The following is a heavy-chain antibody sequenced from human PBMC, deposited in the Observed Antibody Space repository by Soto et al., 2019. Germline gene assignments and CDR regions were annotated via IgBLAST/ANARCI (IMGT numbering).Heavy chain of an antibody. J-gene: IGHJ4*02. Sequence: GASVKVSCKASGYTFTSYGISWVRQAPGQGLEWMGWISAYNGNTNYAQKLQGRVTMTTDTSTSTAYMELRSLRSDDTAVYYCARSLGANYDYIWGSYRSSAPFYYFDYWGQGTLVTVSS. CDR1: GYTFTSYG. CDR2: ISAYNGNT. D-gene: IGHD3-16*02. V-gene: IGHV1-18*01. CDR3: ARSLGANYDYIWGSYRSSAPFYYFDY.